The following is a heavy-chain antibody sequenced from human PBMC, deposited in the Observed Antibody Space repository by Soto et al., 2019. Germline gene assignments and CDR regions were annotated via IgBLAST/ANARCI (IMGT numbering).Heavy chain of an antibody. V-gene: IGHV4-34*01. CDR3: ARGGYYYDSSGYYPAHDY. D-gene: IGHD3-22*01. Sequence: QVQLQQWGAGLLKPSETLSLTCAVYGGSFSGYYWSWIRQPPGKGLEWIGEINHSGSTNYNPALMSRVTISVDTSKNQFSLKLSSVTAADTAVYYCARGGYYYDSSGYYPAHDYWGQGTLVTVSS. CDR1: GGSFSGYY. J-gene: IGHJ4*02. CDR2: INHSGST.